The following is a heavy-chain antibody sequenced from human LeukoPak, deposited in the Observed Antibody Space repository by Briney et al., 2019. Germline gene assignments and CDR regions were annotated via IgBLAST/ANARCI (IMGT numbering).Heavy chain of an antibody. Sequence: SETLSLTCTVSGGSVSSSNYYWGWIRQPPGKGLEWIGSIYYSGSTYYNPSLKSRVTISADTSKNQSSLKLNSVTAADTAVYYCATSYDRSGYPPFQHWGQGTLLTVSS. V-gene: IGHV4-39*01. CDR1: GGSVSSSNYY. D-gene: IGHD3-22*01. CDR2: IYYSGST. CDR3: ATSYDRSGYPPFQH. J-gene: IGHJ1*01.